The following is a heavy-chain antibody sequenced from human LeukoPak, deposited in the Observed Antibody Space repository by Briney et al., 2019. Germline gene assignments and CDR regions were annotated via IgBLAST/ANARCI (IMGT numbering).Heavy chain of an antibody. D-gene: IGHD3-9*01. V-gene: IGHV1-8*01. J-gene: IGHJ3*02. CDR2: MNPNSGNT. CDR1: GYTFTSYD. CDR3: ARGSEIRYFDWSDAFDI. Sequence: ASVKVSCKASGYTFTSYDINWVRQATGQGPEWMGWMNPNSGNTGYAQKFQGRVTMTRNTSISTAYMELSSLRSEDTAVYYCARGSEIRYFDWSDAFDIWGQGTMVTVSS.